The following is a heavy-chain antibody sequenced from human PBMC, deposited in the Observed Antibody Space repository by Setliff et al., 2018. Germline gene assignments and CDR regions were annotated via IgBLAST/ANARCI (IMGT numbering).Heavy chain of an antibody. CDR3: ARDGSYYDRGGNRTWFFDL. V-gene: IGHV4-31*03. CDR1: GGPINSGDYF. J-gene: IGHJ2*01. Sequence: SETLSLTCTVSGGPINSGDYFWSWFRQLPGKGLEWIGYIYYTGGTHYNPSLKSRLTMSVDTSKNQFSLNLKSVTAADTAVYFCARDGSYYDRGGNRTWFFDLWGRGTLVTVSS. D-gene: IGHD3-22*01. CDR2: IYYTGGT.